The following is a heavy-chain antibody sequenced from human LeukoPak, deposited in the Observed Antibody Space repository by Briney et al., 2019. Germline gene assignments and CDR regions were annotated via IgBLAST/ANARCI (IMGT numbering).Heavy chain of an antibody. CDR3: ARDIGLDYSSSSFASDI. Sequence: SETLSLTCTVSGGSFTTHYWNWFRQPAGKGLEWIGRIYSGGSTNYKSSLKSRVIMSIDTSKRQLSLKLSSVTAADTAIYYCARDIGLDYSSSSFASDIWGPGTLVIVSS. D-gene: IGHD6-6*01. V-gene: IGHV4-4*07. CDR1: GGSFTTHY. J-gene: IGHJ3*02. CDR2: IYSGGST.